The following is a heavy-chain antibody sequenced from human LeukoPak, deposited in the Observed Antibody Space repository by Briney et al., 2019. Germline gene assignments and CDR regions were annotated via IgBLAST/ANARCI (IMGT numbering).Heavy chain of an antibody. CDR1: GGTFGSYA. V-gene: IGHV1-69*06. CDR2: IIPIFDTP. J-gene: IGHJ4*02. CDR3: AKGSRLREAGSYRF. D-gene: IGHD3-16*02. Sequence: SVKVSCKASGGTFGSYAINWVRQAPGQGLEWLGRIIPIFDTPNYAQTFQGRVTISADKSTRTVYMELSSLRSEDTALYYCAKGSRLREAGSYRFWGQGTLVTVSS.